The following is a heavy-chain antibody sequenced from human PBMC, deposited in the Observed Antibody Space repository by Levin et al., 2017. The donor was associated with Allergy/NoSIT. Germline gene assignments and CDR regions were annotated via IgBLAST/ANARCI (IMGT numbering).Heavy chain of an antibody. J-gene: IGHJ4*02. V-gene: IGHV2-5*02. CDR2: IYGDGDR. Sequence: SGPTLVKPTQTLTLTCTLSGLSLTTATVGVAWIRQPPGKALEWLALIYGDGDRFYSPSLKSRRTLTKDTSENQVVLRLTDMDLVDTGTYFCAHTTARGYGPYDSWGQGTLVTVSS. D-gene: IGHD5-18*01. CDR3: AHTTARGYGPYDS. CDR1: GLSLTTATVG.